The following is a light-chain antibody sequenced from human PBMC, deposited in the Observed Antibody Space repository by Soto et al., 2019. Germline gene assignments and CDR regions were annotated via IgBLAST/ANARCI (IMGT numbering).Light chain of an antibody. Sequence: IQVTQSPSSLSASVGDRVTITCRASQDINIYLAWYQQKPGKAPTLLIYGASTLQSGVPSRFSGSGFGTDFTLTISSLQAEDFESYYCQQLRSYPSTFGGGTKVDIK. V-gene: IGKV1-9*01. J-gene: IGKJ4*01. CDR3: QQLRSYPST. CDR1: QDINIY. CDR2: GAS.